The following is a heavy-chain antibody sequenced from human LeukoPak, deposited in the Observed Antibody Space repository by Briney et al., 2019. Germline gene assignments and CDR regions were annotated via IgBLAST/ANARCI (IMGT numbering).Heavy chain of an antibody. CDR3: ARGRRSPYYMEV. Sequence: SETLSLTCTVSGGSISSRSYYWGWIRQPPGKGLEWIGSIYYSGSTYYSPSPKSRVTISVDTSKNQFPLKLRSVTAADTAVYYCARGRRSPYYMEVWGKGTTVTVSS. D-gene: IGHD3-16*01. CDR2: IYYSGST. J-gene: IGHJ6*03. V-gene: IGHV4-39*06. CDR1: GGSISSRSYY.